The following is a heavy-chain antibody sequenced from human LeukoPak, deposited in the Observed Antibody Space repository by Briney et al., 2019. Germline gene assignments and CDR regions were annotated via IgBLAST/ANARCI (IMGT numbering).Heavy chain of an antibody. D-gene: IGHD3-22*01. Sequence: PGGSLRLSCTVSGFTFINYEMYWLRQAPGKGLEWISYISVSGRAMYYADSVKGRFTISRDNAKNSLYLQINSLRVEDTAVYFCVTDGYCNSSGYPYAYYFDYWGQGTLVTVSS. J-gene: IGHJ4*02. CDR2: ISVSGRAM. CDR1: GFTFINYE. V-gene: IGHV3-48*03. CDR3: VTDGYCNSSGYPYAYYFDY.